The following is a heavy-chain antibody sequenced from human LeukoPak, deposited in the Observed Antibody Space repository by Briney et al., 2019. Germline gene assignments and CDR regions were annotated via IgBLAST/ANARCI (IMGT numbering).Heavy chain of an antibody. D-gene: IGHD3-16*01. CDR3: AKDASFYVWGSEVYFDY. Sequence: QSGGSLRLSCAASGFTFSSYAMSWVRQAPGKGLEWVSAISGSGGSTYYADSVKGRFTISRDNSKNTLYLQMNSLRAEDTAVYYCAKDASFYVWGSEVYFDYWGQGTLVTVSS. CDR1: GFTFSSYA. J-gene: IGHJ4*02. V-gene: IGHV3-23*01. CDR2: ISGSGGST.